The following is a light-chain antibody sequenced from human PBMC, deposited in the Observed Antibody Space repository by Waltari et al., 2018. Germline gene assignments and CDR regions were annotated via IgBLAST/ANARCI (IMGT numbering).Light chain of an antibody. CDR1: QSVLYGPNMKNY. CDR3: QEYYTDSLT. J-gene: IGKJ4*01. CDR2: WAS. Sequence: DIVMTQSPDSLTVSLGERATIDGKSSQSVLYGPNMKNYIAWYQLKSGQPPKLLISWASTRESGVPDRFSGSGSGTEFTLTISDLQAEDVAVYYCQEYYTDSLTFGGGTKVEIK. V-gene: IGKV4-1*01.